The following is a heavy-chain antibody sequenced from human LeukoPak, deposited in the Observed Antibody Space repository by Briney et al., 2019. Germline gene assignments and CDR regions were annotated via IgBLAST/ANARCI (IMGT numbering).Heavy chain of an antibody. CDR1: GFTFSSYG. Sequence: GGSLRLSCAASGFTFSSYGMHWVRQAPGKGLEWVAFIRYDGSNKYYADSVKGRFTISRDNSKNTLYLQMNSLRAEDTAVYYCARDHHRRLYDSQARDTFDIWGQGTTVTVSS. CDR3: ARDHHRRLYDSQARDTFDI. J-gene: IGHJ3*02. V-gene: IGHV3-30*02. D-gene: IGHD3-22*01. CDR2: IRYDGSNK.